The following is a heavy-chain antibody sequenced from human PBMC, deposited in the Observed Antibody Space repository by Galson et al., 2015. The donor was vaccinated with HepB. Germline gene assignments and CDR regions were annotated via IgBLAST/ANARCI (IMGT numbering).Heavy chain of an antibody. V-gene: IGHV5-51*01. CDR1: GYTFTNYW. CDR3: ARLKDRHDYGDYGYFDY. J-gene: IGHJ4*02. D-gene: IGHD4-17*01. Sequence: QSGAEVKKPGESLKISCKGSGYTFTNYWIGWVRQMPGKGLEWMGIIYPGDSDIGYSPSFQGQVTFSADRSITTAYLQWSSLKASDTALYYCARLKDRHDYGDYGYFDYWGQGTLVTVSS. CDR2: IYPGDSDI.